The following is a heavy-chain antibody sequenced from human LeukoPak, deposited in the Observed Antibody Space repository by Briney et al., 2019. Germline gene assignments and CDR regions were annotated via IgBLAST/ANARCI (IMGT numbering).Heavy chain of an antibody. D-gene: IGHD3-10*01. J-gene: IGHJ6*03. CDR1: GGSISSGSCY. CDR3: AGRYYYGSGSSYYYYMDV. CDR2: IYTSGST. V-gene: IGHV4-61*02. Sequence: SETLSLTCTVSGGSISSGSCYWSWIRQPAGKGLEWIGRIYTSGSTNYNPSLKSRVTISVDTSKNQFSLKLSSVTAADTAVYYCAGRYYYGSGSSYYYYMDVWGKGTTVTISS.